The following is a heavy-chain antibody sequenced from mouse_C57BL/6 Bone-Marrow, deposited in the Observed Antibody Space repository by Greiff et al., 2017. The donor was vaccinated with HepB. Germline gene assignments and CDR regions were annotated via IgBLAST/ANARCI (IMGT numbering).Heavy chain of an antibody. J-gene: IGHJ2*01. V-gene: IGHV1-64*01. Sequence: QVQLQQPGAELVKPGASVKLSCKASGYTFTSYWMHWVKQRPGQGLEWIGMIHPNSGSTNYNEKFKSKATLTVDKSSSTAYMQLSSLTSEDSAVYYCARDDGRYYFDYWGQGTTLTVSS. CDR1: GYTFTSYW. CDR2: IHPNSGST. CDR3: ARDDGRYYFDY. D-gene: IGHD2-3*01.